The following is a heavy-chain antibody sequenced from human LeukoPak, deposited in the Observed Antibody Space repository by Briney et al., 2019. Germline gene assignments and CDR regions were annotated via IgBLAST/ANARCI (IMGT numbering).Heavy chain of an antibody. Sequence: PSETLSLTCTVSGDSINSYYWNWIRQPPGKGLEWIGYIYYSGRIDYNPSLKSRVTISLDTSKSQLSLKLTSVTAADTAVYYCARFVTLVRGGFDYWGQGTLVTVSS. D-gene: IGHD3-10*01. V-gene: IGHV4-59*01. CDR2: IYYSGRI. J-gene: IGHJ4*02. CDR3: ARFVTLVRGGFDY. CDR1: GDSINSYY.